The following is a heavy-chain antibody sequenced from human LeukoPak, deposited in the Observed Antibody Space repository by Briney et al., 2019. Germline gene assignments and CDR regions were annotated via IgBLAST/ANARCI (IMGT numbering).Heavy chain of an antibody. J-gene: IGHJ3*02. CDR1: GGSFSDYY. V-gene: IGHV4-34*01. D-gene: IGHD2-2*01. Sequence: SETLSLTCAVYGGSFSDYYWGWIRQPPGKGLEWIGTFYYSGSTYYSTSLKSRVTISGDTSKNQFSLKLNSVTAADTAVYYCVRYGLLGLSEINGFDIWGQGTTVTVSS. CDR3: VRYGLLGLSEINGFDI. CDR2: FYYSGST.